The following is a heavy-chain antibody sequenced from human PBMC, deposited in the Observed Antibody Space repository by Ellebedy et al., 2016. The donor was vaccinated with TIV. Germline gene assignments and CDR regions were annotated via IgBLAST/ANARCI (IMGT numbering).Heavy chain of an antibody. J-gene: IGHJ4*02. Sequence: GGSLRLSXAASGFTFSSYGMHWVRQAPGKGLEWVAVISYDGSNKYYADSVKGRFTISRDNSKNTLYLQMNSLRAEDTAVYYCATTDIYSYGYDYWGQGTLVTVSS. CDR3: ATTDIYSYGYDY. D-gene: IGHD5-18*01. CDR2: ISYDGSNK. V-gene: IGHV3-30*03. CDR1: GFTFSSYG.